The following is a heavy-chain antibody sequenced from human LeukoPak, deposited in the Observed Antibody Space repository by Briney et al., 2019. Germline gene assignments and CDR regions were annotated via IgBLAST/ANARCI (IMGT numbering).Heavy chain of an antibody. CDR2: IYSAGSA. V-gene: IGHV3-66*01. Sequence: GGSLRLSCAASGFAISANYMTWVRQSPGKGLDWVSLIYSAGSADYLDSVKGRFTISKDNSKNTVFLQLNSLRAEDTAMYYCASLYCSRGSCAFDVWGQGTLVTVSP. D-gene: IGHD2-15*01. CDR1: GFAISANY. CDR3: ASLYCSRGSCAFDV. J-gene: IGHJ5*02.